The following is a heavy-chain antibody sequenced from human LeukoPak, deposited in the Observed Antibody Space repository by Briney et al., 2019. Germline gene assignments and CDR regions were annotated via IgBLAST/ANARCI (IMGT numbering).Heavy chain of an antibody. CDR3: ARSIGLTGGGVDV. J-gene: IGHJ6*02. V-gene: IGHV3-11*01. CDR1: GFTFRDYN. Sequence: GGSLRLSCAASGFTFRDYNMNWVRQAPGKGLEWVSYITDSGSTIHYADSVNGRFTISRDNAKNSLYLQMNSLRAEDTAVYYCARSIGLTGGGVDVWGRGTTVTVSS. CDR2: ITDSGSTI. D-gene: IGHD3-9*01.